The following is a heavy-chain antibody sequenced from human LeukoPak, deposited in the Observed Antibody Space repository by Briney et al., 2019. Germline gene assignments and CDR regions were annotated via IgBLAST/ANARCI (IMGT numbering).Heavy chain of an antibody. Sequence: SETLSLTCTASGGPITTYYLSWIRQSAGMGLEWIGRISGSGVIYYNPSLKSRVTLSLDTSNNNFSLKLISVTAADTAVYYCARDSGTTGEVKFDPWGQGMLVTVSS. CDR3: ARDSGTTGEVKFDP. D-gene: IGHD3-10*01. V-gene: IGHV4-4*07. CDR2: ISGSGVI. CDR1: GGPITTYY. J-gene: IGHJ5*02.